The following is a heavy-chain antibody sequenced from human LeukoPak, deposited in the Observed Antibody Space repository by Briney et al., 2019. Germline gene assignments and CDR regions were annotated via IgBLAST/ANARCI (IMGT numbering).Heavy chain of an antibody. CDR1: GYTFTNYY. Sequence: ASVKVSCKASGYTFTNYYIHWVRQAPGQGLEWMGIINPTGDSTSYAQKFQARVTMTRDTSTNTVYMELSSLRSEDTAVYYCARHPSPQLHHFDYWGQGTLVTAPS. D-gene: IGHD2-2*01. CDR3: ARHPSPQLHHFDY. CDR2: INPTGDST. V-gene: IGHV1-46*01. J-gene: IGHJ4*02.